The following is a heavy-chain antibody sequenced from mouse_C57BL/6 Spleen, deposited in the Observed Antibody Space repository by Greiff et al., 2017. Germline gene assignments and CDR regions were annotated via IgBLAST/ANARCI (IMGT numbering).Heavy chain of an antibody. J-gene: IGHJ2*01. D-gene: IGHD2-3*01. CDR1: GYSITSGYY. Sequence: EVQLVESGPGLVKPSQSLSLTCSVTGYSITSGYYWNWIRQFPGNKLEWMGYISYDGSNNYNPSLKNRISITRDTSKNQFFLKLNSVTTEDTATYYCAREDGYSYYFDYWGQGTTLTVSS. V-gene: IGHV3-6*01. CDR2: ISYDGSN. CDR3: AREDGYSYYFDY.